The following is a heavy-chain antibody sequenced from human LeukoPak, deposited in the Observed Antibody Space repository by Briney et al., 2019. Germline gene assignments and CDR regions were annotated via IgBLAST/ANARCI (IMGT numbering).Heavy chain of an antibody. CDR3: ARVQRLVHDTSFYFDS. V-gene: IGHV4-31*03. Sequence: PSETLSLTCTVSGDSIYSGGYYWSWIHQHPGKGLEWIGHIYYSGSTYYNPSLESRVITSVDTSKKEFSLKVSSMTAADTAVYYCARVQRLVHDTSFYFDSWGQGTLVTVSS. J-gene: IGHJ4*02. CDR2: IYYSGST. D-gene: IGHD5/OR15-5a*01. CDR1: GDSIYSGGYY.